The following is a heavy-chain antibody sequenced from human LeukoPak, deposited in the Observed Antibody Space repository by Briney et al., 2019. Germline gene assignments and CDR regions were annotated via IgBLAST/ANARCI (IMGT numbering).Heavy chain of an antibody. J-gene: IGHJ4*02. Sequence: GGSLRLSCAASGFTVSDDYMSRVRQAPGKGLEWVSVIYSGGTTDYADSVKGRFTISRDNSKNTLYLQMNSLRAEDTAVYYCARDGVWAAFDYWGQRTLVTVSS. V-gene: IGHV3-66*01. D-gene: IGHD2-8*01. CDR2: IYSGGTT. CDR1: GFTVSDDY. CDR3: ARDGVWAAFDY.